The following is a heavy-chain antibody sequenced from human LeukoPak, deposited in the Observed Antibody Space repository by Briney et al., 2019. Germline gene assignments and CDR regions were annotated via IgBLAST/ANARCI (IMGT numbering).Heavy chain of an antibody. D-gene: IGHD3-16*01. CDR2: ILNDGSQE. V-gene: IGHV3-33*01. CDR1: GFTFSSYG. CDR3: ARDDALGDNALDI. Sequence: GGSLRLSCAASGFTFSSYGMHWVRQAPGKGLEWVAVILNDGSQEKYADSVKGRFTISRDNSRNTLFLQMNSLRAEDTAVYYCARDDALGDNALDIWGQGTMVTVSS. J-gene: IGHJ3*02.